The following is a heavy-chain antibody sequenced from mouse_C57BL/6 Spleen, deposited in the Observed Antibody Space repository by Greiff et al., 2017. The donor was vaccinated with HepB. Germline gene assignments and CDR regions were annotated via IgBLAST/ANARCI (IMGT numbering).Heavy chain of an antibody. V-gene: IGHV1-15*01. J-gene: IGHJ3*01. Sequence: VQLKQSGAELVRPGASVTLSCKASGYTFTDYEMHWVKQTPVHGLEWIGAIDPETGGTAYNQKFKGKAILTADKSSSTAYMELRSLTSEDSAVYYCTKGYGYGAWFAYWGQGTLVTVSA. D-gene: IGHD2-2*01. CDR3: TKGYGYGAWFAY. CDR1: GYTFTDYE. CDR2: IDPETGGT.